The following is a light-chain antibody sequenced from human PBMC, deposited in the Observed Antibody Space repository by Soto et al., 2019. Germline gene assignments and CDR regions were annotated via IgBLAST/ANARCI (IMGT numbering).Light chain of an antibody. Sequence: DIQMTQSPSTLSASVGDRVTITCRASQSLTSWLAWYQQKPGKAPKLLIYKASNLESGVPSRFGGGGSSTKVPLTSSSLQPEKFATYYGQQNKSYSLTFGQGSKVEI. V-gene: IGKV1-5*03. CDR3: QQNKSYSLT. J-gene: IGKJ1*01. CDR1: QSLTSW. CDR2: KAS.